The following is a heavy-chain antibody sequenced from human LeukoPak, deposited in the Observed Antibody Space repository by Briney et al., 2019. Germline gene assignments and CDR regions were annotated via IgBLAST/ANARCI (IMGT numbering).Heavy chain of an antibody. Sequence: TGGSLRLSCAASGFTFSSYAMSWVRQAPGKGLQWVSTISGRSSTTHYADSVKGRFTISRDNSKNTLYLQMSSLKIEDTAVYFCTRSLAFCGSGCYRPADSWGQGTLVTVSS. J-gene: IGHJ4*02. CDR1: GFTFSSYA. CDR3: TRSLAFCGSGCYRPADS. D-gene: IGHD2-21*02. CDR2: ISGRSSTT. V-gene: IGHV3-23*01.